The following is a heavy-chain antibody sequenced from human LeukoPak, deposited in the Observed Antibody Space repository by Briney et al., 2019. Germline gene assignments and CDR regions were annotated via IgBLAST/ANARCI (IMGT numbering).Heavy chain of an antibody. CDR2: TYYRSKWYT. J-gene: IGHJ4*02. CDR3: ARGSSRIYYYDSSGYSHAFDY. Sequence: SQTLSLTCAISGDSVSSNSAAWNWARHSQSRGLKWRGRTYYRSKWYTDYAESVTSRITINPDTSKNQFSLQVNSVTPEDTAVYYCARGSSRIYYYDSSGYSHAFDYWGQGILVTVSS. V-gene: IGHV6-1*01. CDR1: GDSVSSNSAA. D-gene: IGHD3-22*01.